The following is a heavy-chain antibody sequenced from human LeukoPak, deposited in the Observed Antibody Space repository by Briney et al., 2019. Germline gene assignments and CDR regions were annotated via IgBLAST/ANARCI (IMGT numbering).Heavy chain of an antibody. D-gene: IGHD3-22*01. Sequence: SETLSLTCTASGGSISSGNYYWGWIRQPAGKGLEWIGRIYTSGSTNYNPSLKSRVTILVDTSKNQFSLKLSSVTVADTAVYYCARGLYYDSSGYYYGWFDPWGQGTLVTVSS. V-gene: IGHV4-61*02. CDR3: ARGLYYDSSGYYYGWFDP. CDR2: IYTSGST. CDR1: GGSISSGNYY. J-gene: IGHJ5*02.